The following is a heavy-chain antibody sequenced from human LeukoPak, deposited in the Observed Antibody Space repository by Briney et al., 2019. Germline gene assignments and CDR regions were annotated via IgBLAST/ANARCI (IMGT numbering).Heavy chain of an antibody. Sequence: SEALSLTCAVSGESLSGHSWSWVRQTPGKGLEWIGEINHSRSTNYYPSPQRRATISADTSKNQSSLKLSSVTAADTAVYYAVVLVAAHPNWFDPWGQGTLVTVSS. CDR2: INHSRST. V-gene: IGHV4-34*01. CDR3: VVLVAAHPNWFDP. J-gene: IGHJ5*02. CDR1: GESLSGHS. D-gene: IGHD2-15*01.